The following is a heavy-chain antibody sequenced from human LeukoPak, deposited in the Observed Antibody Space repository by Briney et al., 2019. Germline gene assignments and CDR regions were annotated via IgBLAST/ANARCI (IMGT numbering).Heavy chain of an antibody. CDR2: ISSSSSYI. J-gene: IGHJ6*03. Sequence: GGSLRLSCAASGFTFSNYAMSWVRQAPGKGLEWVSSISSSSSYIYYADSVKGRFTISRDNAKNSLYLQMNSLRAEDTAVYYCARRKVVPAAYPGDYYYMDVWGKGTTVTVSS. CDR3: ARRKVVPAAYPGDYYYMDV. D-gene: IGHD2-2*01. CDR1: GFTFSNYA. V-gene: IGHV3-21*01.